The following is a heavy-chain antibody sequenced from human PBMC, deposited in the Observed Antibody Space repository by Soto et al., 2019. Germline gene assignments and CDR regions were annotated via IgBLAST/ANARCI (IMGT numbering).Heavy chain of an antibody. CDR3: TTDTKCGNGVCYPYYYGLDV. V-gene: IGHV3-15*01. Sequence: GGSLRLSCAASGFTFSRAWMSWVRQAPGKGLEWVGRIKSKTDSGTIDYAAPVKGRFTISRDDSKNTVYLQMNGLKTEDAAVYYCTTDTKCGNGVCYPYYYGLDVWGQGTTVTVSS. D-gene: IGHD2-8*01. J-gene: IGHJ6*02. CDR1: GFTFSRAW. CDR2: IKSKTDSGTI.